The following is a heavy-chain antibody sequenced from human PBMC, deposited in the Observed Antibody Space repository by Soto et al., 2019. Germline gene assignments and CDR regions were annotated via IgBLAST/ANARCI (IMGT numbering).Heavy chain of an antibody. CDR3: ARGSTTMIVPDY. D-gene: IGHD3-22*01. V-gene: IGHV4-34*01. Sequence: PWGDLDLSFAVYGGSFSGYYWWWIRQPPGKGLEWIGEINHRGSTSYNPSLKSRVTISVDTSKNQFSLKLNSVTATDTAVYDCARGSTTMIVPDYWGQGTRVTVS. J-gene: IGHJ4*02. CDR1: GGSFSGYY. CDR2: INHRGST.